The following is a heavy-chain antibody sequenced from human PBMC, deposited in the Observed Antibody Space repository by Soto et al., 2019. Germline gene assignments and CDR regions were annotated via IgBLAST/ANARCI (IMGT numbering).Heavy chain of an antibody. D-gene: IGHD2-2*01. J-gene: IGHJ5*02. Sequence: SETLSLTCTVSGGSISSYYWSWIRQPPGKGLEWIGYIYYSGSTNYNPSLKSRVTISVDTSKNQFSLKLSSVTAADTAVYYCVRDLGYCISTSCAENWFDPWGQGTLVTVSS. V-gene: IGHV4-59*01. CDR1: GGSISSYY. CDR2: IYYSGST. CDR3: VRDLGYCISTSCAENWFDP.